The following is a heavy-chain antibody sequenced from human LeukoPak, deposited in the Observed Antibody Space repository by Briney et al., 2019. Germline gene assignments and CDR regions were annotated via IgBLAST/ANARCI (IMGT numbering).Heavy chain of an antibody. CDR3: AREIAVAAQYFDY. J-gene: IGHJ4*02. Sequence: GGSLRLSCAASGFTFSSYGMHWVRQAPGKGLEGVAVIWYDGSNKYYADSVKGRFTISRDNSKNTLYLQMNSLRAEDTAVYYCAREIAVAAQYFDYWGQGTLVTVSS. CDR2: IWYDGSNK. V-gene: IGHV3-33*08. D-gene: IGHD6-19*01. CDR1: GFTFSSYG.